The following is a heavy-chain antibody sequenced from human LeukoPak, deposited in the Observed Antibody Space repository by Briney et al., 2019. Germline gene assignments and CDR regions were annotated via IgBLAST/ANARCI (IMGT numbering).Heavy chain of an antibody. V-gene: IGHV4-59*08. CDR2: IYYSGST. Sequence: SETLSLTCTVSGGSISSYYWSWIRQPPGKGLEWIGYIYYSGSTNYNPSLKSRVTISVDTSKNQFSLKLSSVTAADTAVYYCARSDSGYYYAASDYWGQGTLVTASS. CDR3: ARSDSGYYYAASDY. CDR1: GGSISSYY. D-gene: IGHD3-22*01. J-gene: IGHJ4*02.